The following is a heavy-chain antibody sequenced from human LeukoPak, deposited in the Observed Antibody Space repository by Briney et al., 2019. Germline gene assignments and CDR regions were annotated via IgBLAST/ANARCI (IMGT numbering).Heavy chain of an antibody. CDR2: IIPILGIA. CDR3: ARDRGYCSSTSCYYYYYYGMDV. V-gene: IGHV1-69*04. J-gene: IGHJ6*02. CDR1: GGTFSSYA. Sequence: SVKVSCKASGGTFSSYAITWVRQAPGQGFEWMGRIIPILGIANYAQKFQGRVTITADKSTSTAYMELSSLRSEDTAVYYCARDRGYCSSTSCYYYYYYGMDVWGQGTTVTVSS. D-gene: IGHD2-2*01.